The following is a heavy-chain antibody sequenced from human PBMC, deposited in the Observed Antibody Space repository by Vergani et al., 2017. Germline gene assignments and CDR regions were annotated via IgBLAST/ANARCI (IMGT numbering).Heavy chain of an antibody. Sequence: EVQLLESGGGLVQPGGSLRLSCAASGFTFSSYGMHWVRQAAGKGLEWVSAISGSGGSTYYADSVKGRFTISRDNSKNTLYLQMNSLRAEDTAVYYCAKSPYRASYLDFDCWGQGTLVTVSS. V-gene: IGHV3-23*01. CDR2: ISGSGGST. D-gene: IGHD1-26*01. J-gene: IGHJ4*02. CDR1: GFTFSSYG. CDR3: AKSPYRASYLDFDC.